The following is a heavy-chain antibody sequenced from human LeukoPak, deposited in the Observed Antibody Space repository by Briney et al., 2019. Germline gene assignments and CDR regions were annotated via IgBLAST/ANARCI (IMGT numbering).Heavy chain of an antibody. CDR2: ISDSGRT. CDR3: TKGYYEPFDS. D-gene: IGHD3-22*01. Sequence: SETLSLTCTVSGASVNSYYWDWIRQPPGKGLEWIGCISDSGRTYYIPSLKSRVTISLGTSNNQFSLRLTSVTAADSAMYYCTKGYYEPFDSWGQGTLVTVSS. V-gene: IGHV4-59*02. CDR1: GASVNSYY. J-gene: IGHJ4*02.